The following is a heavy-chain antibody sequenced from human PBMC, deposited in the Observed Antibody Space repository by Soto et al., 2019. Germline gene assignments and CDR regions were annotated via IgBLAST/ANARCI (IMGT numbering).Heavy chain of an antibody. V-gene: IGHV3-33*01. CDR1: GFTFSSYG. Sequence: GGSLRLSCAASGFTFSSYGMHWVRQAPGKGLEWVAVIWYDGSNKYYADSVKGRFTTSRDNSKNTLYLQMNSLRAEDTAVYYCARDSKYYDSSGYGMDVWGQGTTVTVSS. CDR3: ARDSKYYDSSGYGMDV. J-gene: IGHJ6*02. D-gene: IGHD3-22*01. CDR2: IWYDGSNK.